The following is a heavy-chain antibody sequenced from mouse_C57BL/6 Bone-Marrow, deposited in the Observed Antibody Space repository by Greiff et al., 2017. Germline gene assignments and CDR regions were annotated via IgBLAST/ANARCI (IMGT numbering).Heavy chain of an antibody. D-gene: IGHD1-1*01. CDR1: GFTFSDYY. CDR3: ARPYYDVLYAMDY. J-gene: IGHJ4*01. Sequence: EVQVVESGGGLVQPGGSLKLSCAASGFTFSDYYMYWVRQTPEKRLEWVAYISNGGGSTYYPDTVKGRFTISRDNAKNTLYLQMSRLKSEDTAMYYCARPYYDVLYAMDYWGQGTSVTVSS. CDR2: ISNGGGST. V-gene: IGHV5-12*01.